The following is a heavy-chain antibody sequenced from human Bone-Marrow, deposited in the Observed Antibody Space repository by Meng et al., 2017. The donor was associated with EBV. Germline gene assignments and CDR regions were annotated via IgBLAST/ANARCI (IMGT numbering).Heavy chain of an antibody. V-gene: IGHV4-34*01. CDR3: ARTRGGGRRIFGVFDY. D-gene: IGHD3-3*01. CDR2: INHSGST. CDR1: GGSFSGFY. J-gene: IGHJ4*02. Sequence: QVPLQQWAEGLLKPSDALSPPCAVYGGSFSGFYWSWIRQPPGKGLEWIGEINHSGSTNYNPSLKSRVTISVDTSKNQFSLKLSSVTAADTAVYYCARTRGGGRRIFGVFDYWGQGTLVTVSS.